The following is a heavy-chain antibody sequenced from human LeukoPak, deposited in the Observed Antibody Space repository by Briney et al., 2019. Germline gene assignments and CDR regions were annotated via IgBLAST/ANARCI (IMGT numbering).Heavy chain of an antibody. J-gene: IGHJ4*02. V-gene: IGHV3-33*01. D-gene: IGHD3-22*01. CDR1: GFSFRNFG. Sequence: PGGSLRLSCAASGFSFRNFGMHWVRQAPGKGLEWVAVIWYDGRRKEYGDAVKGRFTISRDNSKSTLYLQLDSPRAEDTAVYYCARGNYEGSGFPDYWGQGTLVIVSS. CDR2: IWYDGRRK. CDR3: ARGNYEGSGFPDY.